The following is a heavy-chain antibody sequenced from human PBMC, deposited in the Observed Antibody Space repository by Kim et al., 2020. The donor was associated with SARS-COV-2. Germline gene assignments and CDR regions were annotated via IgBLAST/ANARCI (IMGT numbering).Heavy chain of an antibody. CDR3: ARGLRSSGWYAASDY. J-gene: IGHJ4*02. Sequence: QKFQGRVTMTRDTSISTAYMELSRLRSDDTAVYYCARGLRSSGWYAASDYWGQGTLVTVSS. D-gene: IGHD6-19*01. V-gene: IGHV1-2*02.